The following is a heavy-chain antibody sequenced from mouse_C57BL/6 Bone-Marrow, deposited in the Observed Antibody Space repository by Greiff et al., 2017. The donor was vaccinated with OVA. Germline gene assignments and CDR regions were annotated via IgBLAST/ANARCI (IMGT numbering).Heavy chain of an antibody. D-gene: IGHD1-1*02. CDR2: IYPSDSET. CDR3: VRFLAVDWYFDV. J-gene: IGHJ1*03. Sequence: QVQLQQPGAELVRPGSSVKLSCKASGYTFTSYWMDWVKQRPGQGLEWIGNIYPSDSETHYNQKFKDKATLTVDKSSSTAYMQLSSLTSEDSAVYYCVRFLAVDWYFDVWGTGTTVTVSS. CDR1: GYTFTSYW. V-gene: IGHV1-61*01.